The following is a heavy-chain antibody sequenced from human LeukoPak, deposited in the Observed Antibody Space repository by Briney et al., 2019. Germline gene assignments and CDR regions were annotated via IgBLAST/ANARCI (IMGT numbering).Heavy chain of an antibody. CDR3: ARAYSNGWYPFDA. CDR1: GFTFSNYA. D-gene: IGHD6-19*01. Sequence: GGSLRLSCAASGFTFSNYAMHWVRQTPGKGLEWVAVISSDVSNKYYADSVKGRFTISRDNSKNTLYLQMNSLRAEDTAVYYCARAYSNGWYPFDAWGQGTLVTVSS. J-gene: IGHJ4*02. CDR2: ISSDVSNK. V-gene: IGHV3-30-3*01.